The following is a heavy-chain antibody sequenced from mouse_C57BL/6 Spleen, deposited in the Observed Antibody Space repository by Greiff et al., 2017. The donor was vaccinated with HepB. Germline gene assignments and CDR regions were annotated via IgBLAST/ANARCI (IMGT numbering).Heavy chain of an antibody. CDR1: GYTFTDYN. CDR3: AREGMDSDWGFAY. CDR2: INPNNGGT. Sequence: EVQLQQSGPELVKPGASVKMSCKASGYTFTDYNMHWVKQSHGKSLEWIGYINPNNGGTSYNQKFKGKATLTVNKSSSTAYMELRSLTSEDSAVYYCAREGMDSDWGFAYWGQGTLVTVSA. V-gene: IGHV1-22*01. J-gene: IGHJ3*01. D-gene: IGHD2-12*01.